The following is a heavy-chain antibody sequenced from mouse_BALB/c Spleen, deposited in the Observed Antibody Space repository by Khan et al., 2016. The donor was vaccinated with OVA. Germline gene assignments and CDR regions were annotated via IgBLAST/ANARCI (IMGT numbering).Heavy chain of an antibody. J-gene: IGHJ1*01. CDR1: GYTFTNYG. CDR2: INTYTGEP. D-gene: IGHD2-1*01. CDR3: ARVGNYWYFDV. V-gene: IGHV9-3-1*01. Sequence: QIQLVQSGPELKKPGETVKISCKASGYTFTNYGMTWVKQAPGKGLEWMGWINTYTGEPTYAADFKGRFAFSLETSATTAYLQINNLKTEDTATYYCARVGNYWYFDVWGAGTTVTVSS.